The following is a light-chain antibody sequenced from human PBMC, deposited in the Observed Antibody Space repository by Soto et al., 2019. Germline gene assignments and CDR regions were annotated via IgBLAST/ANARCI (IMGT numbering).Light chain of an antibody. Sequence: DIQMTQSPSSLSASVGDRVTISCQASHDISIYLTWYQQKPGEAPKVLIYDASTLETGVPSRFSGSGSGTYFTFTISSLQPEDIDTYHCQKYENLPYTFGQGTKLEIK. V-gene: IGKV1-33*01. CDR2: DAS. CDR3: QKYENLPYT. J-gene: IGKJ2*01. CDR1: HDISIY.